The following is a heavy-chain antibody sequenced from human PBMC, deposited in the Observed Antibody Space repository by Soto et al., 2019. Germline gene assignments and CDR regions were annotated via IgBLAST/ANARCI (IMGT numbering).Heavy chain of an antibody. CDR1: GFTFSDYY. V-gene: IGHV3-11*01. Sequence: GGSLRLSCAASGFTFSDYYMSWIRQAPGKGLEWVSYISSSGSTIYYADSVKGRFTISRDNAKNPLYLQMNSLRAEDTAVYYCARSSANWNSPDDAFDIWGQGTMVTVSS. CDR3: ARSSANWNSPDDAFDI. D-gene: IGHD1-7*01. CDR2: ISSSGSTI. J-gene: IGHJ3*02.